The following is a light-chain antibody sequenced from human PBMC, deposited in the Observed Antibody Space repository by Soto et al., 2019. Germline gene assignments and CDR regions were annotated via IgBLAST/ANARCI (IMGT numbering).Light chain of an antibody. Sequence: QSALTQPPSASGSPGQSVTVSCTGTSSDVGGYNFVSWYQHHPGKAPKLMIYEVNKRPSGVPDRFSGSKSGNTASLTVSGLQAEDEAEYCCSSYAGSNNYVFGTGTKLTVL. CDR1: SSDVGGYNF. CDR3: SSYAGSNNYV. V-gene: IGLV2-8*01. CDR2: EVN. J-gene: IGLJ1*01.